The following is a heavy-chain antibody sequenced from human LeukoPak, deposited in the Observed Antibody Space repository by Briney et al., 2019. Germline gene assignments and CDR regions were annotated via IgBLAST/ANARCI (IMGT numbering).Heavy chain of an antibody. V-gene: IGHV3-21*06. CDR3: AREPYSYYGMDV. CDR2: ISSSSRYI. CDR1: GFTFSSYS. Sequence: GGSLGLSCAASGFTFSSYSINWVRQAPGKGLEWVSSISSSSRYIYYADSVKGRFTISRDNAKNSLFLQMNSLRAEDTAVYYCAREPYSYYGMDVWGQGTTVTVSS. J-gene: IGHJ6*02.